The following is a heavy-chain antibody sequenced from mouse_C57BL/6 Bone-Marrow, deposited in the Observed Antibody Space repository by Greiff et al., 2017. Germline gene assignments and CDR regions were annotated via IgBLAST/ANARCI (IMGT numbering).Heavy chain of an antibody. Sequence: QVQLKESGAELARPGASVKLSCKASGYTFTSYGISWVKQRTGQGLEWIGEIYPRSGNTYYNEKFKSKATLTVDKSSSTAYMQLSSLTSEDSAVYYCARSYSNYRFAYWGQGTLVTVSA. D-gene: IGHD2-5*01. CDR2: IYPRSGNT. CDR3: ARSYSNYRFAY. CDR1: GYTFTSYG. J-gene: IGHJ3*01. V-gene: IGHV1-81*01.